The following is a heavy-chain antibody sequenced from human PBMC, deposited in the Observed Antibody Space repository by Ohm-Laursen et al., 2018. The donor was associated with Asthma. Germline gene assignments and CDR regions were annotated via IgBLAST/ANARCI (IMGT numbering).Heavy chain of an antibody. CDR1: GFTFSSYG. CDR3: GIRWGDN. D-gene: IGHD3-16*01. CDR2: IWYDGSNK. J-gene: IGHJ4*02. Sequence: SLRLSCAASGFTFSSYGMHWVRQAPGKGLEWVAVIWYDGSNKYYADSVKGRFTISRDNAKNSVSLQKNSLRGEDTAVFYCGIRWGDNWGQGTLVTVSS. V-gene: IGHV3-33*03.